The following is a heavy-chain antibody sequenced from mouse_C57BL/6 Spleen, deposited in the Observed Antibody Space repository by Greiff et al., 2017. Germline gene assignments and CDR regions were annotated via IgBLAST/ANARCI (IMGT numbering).Heavy chain of an antibody. CDR3: ARDDYGLY. CDR2: IYPRSGNT. Sequence: VQGVESGAELARPGASVKLSCKASGYTFTSYGISWVKQRTGQGLEWIGEIYPRSGNTYYNEKFKGKATLTADKSSSTAYMELRSLTSEDSAVYFCARDDYGLYWGQGTLVTVSA. J-gene: IGHJ3*01. CDR1: GYTFTSYG. D-gene: IGHD2-4*01. V-gene: IGHV1-81*01.